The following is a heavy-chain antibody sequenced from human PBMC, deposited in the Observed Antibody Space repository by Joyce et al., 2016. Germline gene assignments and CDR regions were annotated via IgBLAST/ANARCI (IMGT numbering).Heavy chain of an antibody. Sequence: QVQLVESGGGVVQPGRSLRLSCAASGFTFSSYALHWVRQAQGKGLELVAIISFDGSNKDYADSVKGRFTISRDNSKNTLYLQMNSLRAEDTAVYYCASGPDQYGYSNFDYWGQGTLVTVSS. CDR1: GFTFSSYA. V-gene: IGHV3-30*04. CDR3: ASGPDQYGYSNFDY. CDR2: ISFDGSNK. J-gene: IGHJ4*02. D-gene: IGHD5-18*01.